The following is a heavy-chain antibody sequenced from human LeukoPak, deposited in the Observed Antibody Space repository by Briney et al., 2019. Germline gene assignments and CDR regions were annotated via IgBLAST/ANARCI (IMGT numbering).Heavy chain of an antibody. D-gene: IGHD3-9*01. V-gene: IGHV4-59*01. Sequence: SETLSLTCTVSGGSISSYYWSWIRQPPGKGLEWIGYIYYSGSTNYNPSLESRVTISVDTSKNQFSLKLSSVTAADTAVYYCARGERLRYFDWFQEGPYYFDYWGQGTLVTVSS. J-gene: IGHJ4*02. CDR3: ARGERLRYFDWFQEGPYYFDY. CDR2: IYYSGST. CDR1: GGSISSYY.